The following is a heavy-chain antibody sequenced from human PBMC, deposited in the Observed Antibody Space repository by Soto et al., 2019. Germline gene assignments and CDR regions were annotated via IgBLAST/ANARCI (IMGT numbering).Heavy chain of an antibody. D-gene: IGHD2-15*01. Sequence: GGSLRLSCAASGFTFSSYGMHWVRQAPGKGLEWVAVISYDGSNKYYADSVKGRFTISRDNSKNTLYLQMNSLRAEDTAVYYCAKGPKRSSGGSCHYWGQGTLVTVSS. CDR1: GFTFSSYG. J-gene: IGHJ4*02. CDR2: ISYDGSNK. V-gene: IGHV3-30*18. CDR3: AKGPKRSSGGSCHY.